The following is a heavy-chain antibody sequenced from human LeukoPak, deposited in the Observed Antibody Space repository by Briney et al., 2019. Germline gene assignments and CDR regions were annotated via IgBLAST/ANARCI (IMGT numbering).Heavy chain of an antibody. CDR3: ARLYYYDSSGLDAFDI. Sequence: GESLKISCKGSGYSFISYWIGWVRQMPGKGLEWMGIIYPGDSDTRYSPSFQGQVTISADKSISTAYLQWSSLKASDTAMYYCARLYYYDSSGLDAFDIWGQGTMVTVSS. CDR1: GYSFISYW. CDR2: IYPGDSDT. D-gene: IGHD3-22*01. J-gene: IGHJ3*02. V-gene: IGHV5-51*01.